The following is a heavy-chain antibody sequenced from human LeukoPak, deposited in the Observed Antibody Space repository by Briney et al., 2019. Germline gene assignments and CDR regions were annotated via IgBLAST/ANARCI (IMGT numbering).Heavy chain of an antibody. Sequence: GGSLRLSCAASGFTFSSYAMTWVRQPPGKGLEWVAAISGSGGTIYSADSAKGRYTISRDNLKNTLYLQMNSLRVEDSALYYCAKFFAPSGGASGWTWAIDYWGQGTLVTVSS. CDR2: ISGSGGTI. V-gene: IGHV3-23*01. CDR1: GFTFSSYA. J-gene: IGHJ4*02. CDR3: AKFFAPSGGASGWTWAIDY. D-gene: IGHD6-25*01.